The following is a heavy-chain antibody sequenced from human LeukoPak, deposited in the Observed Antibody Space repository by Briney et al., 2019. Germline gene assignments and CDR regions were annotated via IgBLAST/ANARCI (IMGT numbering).Heavy chain of an antibody. V-gene: IGHV4-34*01. D-gene: IGHD3-10*01. CDR3: ARGGVFGFTPLLIPNIDWFDP. CDR1: GGSFSGYY. CDR2: INHSGST. Sequence: SETLSLTCAVYGGSFSGYYWSWIRQPPGKGLEWIGEINHSGSTNYNLSLKSRVTISVDASKNQFSLKLSSVTAADTAVYYCARGGVFGFTPLLIPNIDWFDPWGQGTLVTVSS. J-gene: IGHJ5*02.